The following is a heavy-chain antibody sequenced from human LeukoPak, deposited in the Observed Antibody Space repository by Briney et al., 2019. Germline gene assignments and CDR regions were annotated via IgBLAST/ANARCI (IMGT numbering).Heavy chain of an antibody. D-gene: IGHD3-10*01. CDR3: ARSFRPFNSVTWFLSFDS. CDR1: RFPFSSYA. J-gene: IGHJ4*02. Sequence: GGALRLSCAASRFPFSSYAMTWVRQAPGRGVEWVSSISGDGATTYHADAVKGRFTISRGNAQNTVYLKISILAAEHTAVYYGARSFRPFNSVTWFLSFDSWGPGTLVTVSS. V-gene: IGHV3-23*01. CDR2: ISGDGATT.